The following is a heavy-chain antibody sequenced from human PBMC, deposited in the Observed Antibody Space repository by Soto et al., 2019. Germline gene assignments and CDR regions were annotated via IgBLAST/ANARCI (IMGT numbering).Heavy chain of an antibody. D-gene: IGHD6-19*01. CDR3: SRAISSTCAKTWVDA. J-gene: IGHJ5*02. Sequence: QIRLEQSVSEVRKPGASVTVSCTASGYTFRSYGVTWVRQAPGQGLEWMGWISADSGEATYAESLKYRLTLTADASATTAFMELKSLRSDDTAVYYCSRAISSTCAKTWVDAWGQGTLVTVSS. V-gene: IGHV1-18*01. CDR1: GYTFRSYG. CDR2: ISADSGEA.